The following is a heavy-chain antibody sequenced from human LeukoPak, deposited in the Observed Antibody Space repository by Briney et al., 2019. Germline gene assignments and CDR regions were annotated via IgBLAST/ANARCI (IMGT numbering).Heavy chain of an antibody. Sequence: SETLSLTCTISGGSISNYYWSWIRQTPGKGLEWIGYIYYTGSTYYNPSLKSRLTISLDTSNTQFSLKLSSVTVADTAVYYCARQHLVQPYFDSWGQGTLVTVSS. J-gene: IGHJ4*02. CDR1: GGSISNYY. CDR2: IYYTGST. CDR3: ARQHLVQPYFDS. D-gene: IGHD6-13*01. V-gene: IGHV4-59*08.